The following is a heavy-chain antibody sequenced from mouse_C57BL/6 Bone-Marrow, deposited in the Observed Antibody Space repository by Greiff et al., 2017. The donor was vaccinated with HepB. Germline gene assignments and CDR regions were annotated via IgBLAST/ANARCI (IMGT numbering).Heavy chain of an antibody. CDR3: ASGYWDAMDY. CDR1: GYAFSSSW. V-gene: IGHV1-82*01. D-gene: IGHD1-2*01. Sequence: VQVVESGPELVKPGASVKISCKASGYAFSSSWMNWVKQRPGKGLEWIGRIYPGDGDTNYNGKFKGKATLTADKSSSTAYMQLSSLTSEDSAVYCCASGYWDAMDYWGQGTSVTVSS. CDR2: IYPGDGDT. J-gene: IGHJ4*01.